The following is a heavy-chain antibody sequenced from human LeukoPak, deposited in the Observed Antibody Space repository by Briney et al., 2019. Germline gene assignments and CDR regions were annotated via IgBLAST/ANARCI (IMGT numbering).Heavy chain of an antibody. Sequence: SETLTLTCTVSGGSISSNGYFWGRIRQPPGKGLEWIGTIYYSGNTYYNPSLKSRVTISVDTSKNQFSLRLSSVTAADTAFYYCARHGNVVVVVAPRGFHPWGQGTLVTVSS. CDR2: IYYSGNT. J-gene: IGHJ5*02. D-gene: IGHD2-15*01. CDR3: ARHGNVVVVVAPRGFHP. V-gene: IGHV4-39*01. CDR1: GGSISSNGYF.